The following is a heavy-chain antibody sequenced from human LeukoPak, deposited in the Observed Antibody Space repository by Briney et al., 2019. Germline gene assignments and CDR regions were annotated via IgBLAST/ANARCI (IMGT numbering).Heavy chain of an antibody. D-gene: IGHD6-6*01. CDR2: IIPIFGTA. V-gene: IGHV1-69*13. CDR3: ARAPSSVQGWFDP. Sequence: ASVKVSCKASGGTFSSYAISWVRQAPGQELEWMGGIIPIFGTANYAQKFQGRVTITADESTSTVYMELSSLRSEDTAVYYCARAPSSVQGWFDPWGQGTLVTVSS. J-gene: IGHJ5*02. CDR1: GGTFSSYA.